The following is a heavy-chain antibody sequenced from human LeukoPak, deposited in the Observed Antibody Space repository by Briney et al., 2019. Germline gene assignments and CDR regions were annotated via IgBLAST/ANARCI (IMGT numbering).Heavy chain of an antibody. CDR2: IYYSGST. V-gene: IGHV4-39*01. CDR1: GGSIGSSSYY. CDR3: ARRGYSSGWFQEGPYYFDY. Sequence: PSETLSLTCTVSGGSIGSSSYYWGWIRQPPGKGLEWIGSIYYSGSTYYNPSLKSRVTISVDTSKNQFSLKLSSVTAADTAVYYCARRGYSSGWFQEGPYYFDYWGQGTLVTVSS. J-gene: IGHJ4*02. D-gene: IGHD6-19*01.